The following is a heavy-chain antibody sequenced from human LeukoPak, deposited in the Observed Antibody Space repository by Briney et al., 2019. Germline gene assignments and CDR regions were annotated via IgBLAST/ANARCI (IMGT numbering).Heavy chain of an antibody. CDR3: ASRSSGYYFFAY. Sequence: GGSLRLSCEASGFTFSSYAIGWVRQAAGKGLEWVSAISGGGGSKYYADSAKGRFTISRDNSKNTVYLQLNSLRAEDTALYYCASRSSGYYFFAYWGQGTLVTVSS. J-gene: IGHJ4*02. V-gene: IGHV3-23*01. CDR2: ISGGGGSK. CDR1: GFTFSSYA. D-gene: IGHD3-22*01.